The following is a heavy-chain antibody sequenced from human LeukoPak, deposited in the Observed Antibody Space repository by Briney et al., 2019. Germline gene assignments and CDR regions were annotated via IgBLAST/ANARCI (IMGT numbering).Heavy chain of an antibody. V-gene: IGHV4-38-2*02. J-gene: IGHJ4*02. CDR3: ARFIAARPWDY. D-gene: IGHD6-6*01. CDR1: GYSNSSCYY. Sequence: PSETPSLTCTVSGYSNSSCYYWGWIRQPPGKGLEWIGRIYHSWSTYYNPSLKNRVTISADTPKNKLSRTQSSVTAADTAVYYCARFIAARPWDYWGQGTLVTVSS. CDR2: IYHSWST.